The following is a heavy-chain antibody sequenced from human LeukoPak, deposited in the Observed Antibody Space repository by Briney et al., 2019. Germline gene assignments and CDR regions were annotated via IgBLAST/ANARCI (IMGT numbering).Heavy chain of an antibody. CDR3: AKKASSGYYYAFDY. J-gene: IGHJ4*02. CDR1: GFTFSSYA. Sequence: GGSLRLSCAASGFTFSSYAMSWVRQGPGKGLEWVLAISNSGGSTYYADSVEGRFTISKDNSKNTLYLEMNSLSAEDTAVYYCAKKASSGYYYAFDYWGQGTLVTVSS. D-gene: IGHD3-22*01. CDR2: ISNSGGST. V-gene: IGHV3-23*01.